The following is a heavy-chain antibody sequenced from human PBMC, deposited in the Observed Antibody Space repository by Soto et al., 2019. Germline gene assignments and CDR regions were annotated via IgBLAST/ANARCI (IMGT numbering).Heavy chain of an antibody. Sequence: PGGSLRLSCAASGFTFSSYWMSWVRQAPWKGLEWVANIKQDGSEKYYVDSVKGRFTISRDNAKNSLYLQMNSLRAEDTAVYYCAREGGKMYNWNYDAPIDYWGQGTLVTVSS. CDR2: IKQDGSEK. V-gene: IGHV3-7*01. CDR1: GFTFSSYW. CDR3: AREGGKMYNWNYDAPIDY. J-gene: IGHJ4*02. D-gene: IGHD1-7*01.